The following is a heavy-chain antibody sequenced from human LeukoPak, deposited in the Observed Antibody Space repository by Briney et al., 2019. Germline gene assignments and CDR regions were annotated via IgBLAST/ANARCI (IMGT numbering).Heavy chain of an antibody. J-gene: IGHJ4*02. CDR3: AKNAGYSYGLYYFDY. Sequence: PGGSLRLSCAASGFTVSSNYTSWVRQAPGKGLEWVSVIYSGGSTYYADSVKGRFTISRDNSKNTVHLQMDSLRAEDSAIYYCAKNAGYSYGLYYFDYWGQGTLVTVSS. V-gene: IGHV3-53*01. CDR2: IYSGGST. D-gene: IGHD5-18*01. CDR1: GFTVSSNY.